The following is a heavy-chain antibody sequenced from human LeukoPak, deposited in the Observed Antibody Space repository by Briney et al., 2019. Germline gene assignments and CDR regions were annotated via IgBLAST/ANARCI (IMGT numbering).Heavy chain of an antibody. CDR1: GGSFSGYY. D-gene: IGHD2-15*01. CDR2: INHSGST. V-gene: IGHV4-34*01. CDR3: ARGEGDIVVVVAATRFDP. Sequence: SETLSLTWAVYGGSFSGYYWSWIRQPPGKGLEWIGEINHSGSTNYNPSPKSRVTISVDTSKNQFSLKLSSVTAADTAVYYCARGEGDIVVVVAATRFDPWGQGTLVTVSS. J-gene: IGHJ5*02.